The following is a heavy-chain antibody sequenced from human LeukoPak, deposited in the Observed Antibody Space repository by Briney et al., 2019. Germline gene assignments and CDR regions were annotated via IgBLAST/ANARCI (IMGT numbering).Heavy chain of an antibody. Sequence: PGGSLRLSCAASGFTFSSYAMSWVRQAPGKGLEWVSAISGSGGSTYYADSVKGRFTISRDNSKNTLYLQMNSLRAEDTAVYYCASSPVKYSGSYVLFDYWGQGTLVTVSS. CDR1: GFTFSSYA. V-gene: IGHV3-23*01. CDR3: ASSPVKYSGSYVLFDY. D-gene: IGHD1-26*01. J-gene: IGHJ4*02. CDR2: ISGSGGST.